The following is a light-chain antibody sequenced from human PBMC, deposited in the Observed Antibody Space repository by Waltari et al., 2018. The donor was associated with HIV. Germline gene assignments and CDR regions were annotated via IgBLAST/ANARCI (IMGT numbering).Light chain of an antibody. J-gene: IGKJ2*01. Sequence: DIQMTQSPSSLSASVGDRVTITCRASQSISSYLNWYQQKPGKAPKVLIYAASSLQSGVPSRFSGSGSGTDFTLSISSLQPEDFASYYCQQSYSIPYIFGQGTKLDIK. CDR3: QQSYSIPYI. CDR2: AAS. V-gene: IGKV1-39*01. CDR1: QSISSY.